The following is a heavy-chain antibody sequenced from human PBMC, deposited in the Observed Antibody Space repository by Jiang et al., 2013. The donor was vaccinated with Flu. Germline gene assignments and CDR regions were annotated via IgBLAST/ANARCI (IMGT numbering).Heavy chain of an antibody. V-gene: IGHV6-1*01. J-gene: IGHJ4*02. Sequence: RGLEWLGRTYYRSKWYIDYVVSVKSRITINLDTSKNQFSLKLSSVTAADTAVYYCARTRDYPTRFDYWGQGTLVTVSS. D-gene: IGHD4-17*01. CDR3: ARTRDYPTRFDY. CDR2: TYYRSKWYI.